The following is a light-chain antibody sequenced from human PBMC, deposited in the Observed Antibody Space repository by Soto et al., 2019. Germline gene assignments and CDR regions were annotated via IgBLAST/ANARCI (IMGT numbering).Light chain of an antibody. CDR2: GAS. J-gene: IGKJ5*01. Sequence: DIVLTQSPATLPLSPGERATLSCRASQDINTYLAWYQQKPGQAPRLLIHGASSRATGIPDRISGSGSGTDFTLTISRLEPEDFAVYYCQQYGSSPITFGQGTRLEIK. V-gene: IGKV3-20*01. CDR3: QQYGSSPIT. CDR1: QDINTY.